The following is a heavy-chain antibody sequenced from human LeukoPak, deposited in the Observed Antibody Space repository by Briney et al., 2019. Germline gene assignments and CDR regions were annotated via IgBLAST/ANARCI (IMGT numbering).Heavy chain of an antibody. D-gene: IGHD2-2*01. V-gene: IGHV4-4*07. CDR2: IYTTGST. CDR3: ARRGYCSSTSCES. Sequence: SSETLSLTCTVSGGSISSYYWTWIRQPAGKGLEWIGRIYTTGSTNYNPSLNSRVTMSVDTSKNQFSLKLSSVTAADTAVYYCARRGYCSSTSCESWGQGTLVTVSS. J-gene: IGHJ4*02. CDR1: GGSISSYY.